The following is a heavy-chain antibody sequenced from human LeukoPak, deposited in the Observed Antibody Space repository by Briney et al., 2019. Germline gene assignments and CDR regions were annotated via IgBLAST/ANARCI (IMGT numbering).Heavy chain of an antibody. V-gene: IGHV4-59*01. J-gene: IGHJ4*02. D-gene: IGHD2-8*01. CDR2: IYYSGST. Sequence: SETLSLTCTVSGGSISSYYWSWIRQPPGKGLEWIGYIYYSGSTNYNPSLKSRVTISVDTSKNQFSLKLSSVTAADTAVYYCARGQKSVYYFDYWGQGTLVTVSS. CDR1: GGSISSYY. CDR3: ARGQKSVYYFDY.